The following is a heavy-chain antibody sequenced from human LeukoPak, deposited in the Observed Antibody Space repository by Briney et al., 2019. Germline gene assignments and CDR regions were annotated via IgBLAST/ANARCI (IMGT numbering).Heavy chain of an antibody. V-gene: IGHV3-9*01. CDR3: AKDISVGATTSIFDY. Sequence: PGRSLRLSCAASGFTFDDYAMHWVRQAPGKGLEWVSGISWNSGSIGYADSVKGRFTISRDNAKNSLCLQMNSLRAEDTALYYCAKDISVGATTSIFDYWGQGTLVTVST. CDR2: ISWNSGSI. J-gene: IGHJ4*02. CDR1: GFTFDDYA. D-gene: IGHD1-26*01.